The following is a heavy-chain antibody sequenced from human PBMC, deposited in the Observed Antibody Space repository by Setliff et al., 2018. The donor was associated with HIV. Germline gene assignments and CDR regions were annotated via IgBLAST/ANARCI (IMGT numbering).Heavy chain of an antibody. D-gene: IGHD2-2*01. CDR3: ARPSSLISAAIMDV. Sequence: GGSLRLSCAASGFTFSSFWMSWVRQAPGKGLEWVANIKHDGSEKYYVDSVKGRFTISRDNAQNSLYLQMNSLRAEDTAVYYCARPSSLISAAIMDVWGQGTTVTVSS. J-gene: IGHJ6*02. CDR1: GFTFSSFW. CDR2: IKHDGSEK. V-gene: IGHV3-7*01.